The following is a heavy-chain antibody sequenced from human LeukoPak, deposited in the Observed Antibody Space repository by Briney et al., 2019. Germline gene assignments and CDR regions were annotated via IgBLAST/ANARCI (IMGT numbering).Heavy chain of an antibody. J-gene: IGHJ4*02. CDR1: GFTFSSYS. V-gene: IGHV3-21*01. CDR3: ARVLGYYDSSGYYYLDY. Sequence: GSLRLSCAASGFTFSSYSMNWVRQAPGKGLEWDSSISSSSSYIYYADSVKGRFTISRDNAKNSLYLQMNSLRAEDTAVYYCARVLGYYDSSGYYYLDYWGQGTLVTVSS. D-gene: IGHD3-22*01. CDR2: ISSSSSYI.